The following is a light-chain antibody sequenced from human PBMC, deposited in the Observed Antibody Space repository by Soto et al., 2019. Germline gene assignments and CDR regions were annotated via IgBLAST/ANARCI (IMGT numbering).Light chain of an antibody. CDR3: QHYDNLPLT. CDR2: DAS. Sequence: DIQMTQSPSSLSASVEDRVIITCRASQSISNHLNWYQQKPGKAPKLLIYDASILEAGVPSRFSGSGSGTDFTFTISSLQPEDIATYYCQHYDNLPLTFGGGTKVDIK. V-gene: IGKV1-33*01. J-gene: IGKJ4*01. CDR1: QSISNH.